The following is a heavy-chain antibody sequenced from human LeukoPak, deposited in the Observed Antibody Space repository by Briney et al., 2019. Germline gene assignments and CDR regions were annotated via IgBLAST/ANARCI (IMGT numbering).Heavy chain of an antibody. CDR1: GGSFSGYY. J-gene: IGHJ4*02. CDR3: ARVTQYDFWSGYYPGIDY. D-gene: IGHD3-3*01. Sequence: KASETLSLTCAVYGGSFSGYYWSWIRQPPGKGLEWIGEINHSGSTNYNPSLKSRVTISVDTSKNQFSLKLSSVTAAVTAVYYCARVTQYDFWSGYYPGIDYWGQGTLVTVSS. CDR2: INHSGST. V-gene: IGHV4-34*01.